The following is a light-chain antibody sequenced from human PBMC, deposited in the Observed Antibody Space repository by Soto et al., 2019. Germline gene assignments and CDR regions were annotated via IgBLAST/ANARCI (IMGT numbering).Light chain of an antibody. CDR1: SSDVGGYKY. CDR2: DVS. Sequence: QSALTQPASVSGSPGQSITISCTGTSSDVGGYKYVSWYQQHPGKAPKLMIYDVSNRPSGVSNRFSGFKSGNTASLTISGLQAEDEADYYCCSYTDNSRVFGGGTKLTVL. V-gene: IGLV2-14*01. J-gene: IGLJ2*01. CDR3: CSYTDNSRV.